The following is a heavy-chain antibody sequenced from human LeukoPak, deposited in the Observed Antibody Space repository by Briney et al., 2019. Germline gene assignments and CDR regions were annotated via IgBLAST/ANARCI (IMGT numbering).Heavy chain of an antibody. Sequence: PGGSLRLSCVGSGFTFSNYAMTWVRQAPGKGLEWVGRIKSKTDGGTTDYAAPVKGRFTISRDDSKNTLYLQMNSLETEDTAMYYCTTRPGYWGQGTLVTVSS. V-gene: IGHV3-15*01. CDR1: GFTFSNYA. CDR2: IKSKTDGGTT. D-gene: IGHD3-10*01. J-gene: IGHJ4*02. CDR3: TTRPGY.